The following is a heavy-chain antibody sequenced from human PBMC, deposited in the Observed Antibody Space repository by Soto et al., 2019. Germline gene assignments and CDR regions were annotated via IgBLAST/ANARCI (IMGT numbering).Heavy chain of an antibody. CDR1: GGTFNSYA. D-gene: IGHD1-26*01. V-gene: IGHV1-69*12. Sequence: QVQLVQSGAEVKKPESSVRVSCKASGGTFNSYAITWVRQAPGQGLEWMGGTIPMFGTTNYAEKFQGRVTISADESTNTAYMELRSLRSEDLAVYYCTRSGIRYHLMGYCRGIDGMDGWGQGTTDIVSS. CDR3: TRSGIRYHLMGYCRGIDGMDG. J-gene: IGHJ6*01. CDR2: TIPMFGTT.